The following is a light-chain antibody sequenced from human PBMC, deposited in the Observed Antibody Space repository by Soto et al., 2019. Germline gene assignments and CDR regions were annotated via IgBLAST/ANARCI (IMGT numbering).Light chain of an antibody. CDR2: DVS. V-gene: IGLV2-14*01. Sequence: QSALTQPAYVSGSPGQSITLSCTGTSSDVGGYNYVSWYQQHPGKAPKLMIYDVSNRPSGVSNRFSGSKSGNTASLTISGLQAEDEADYYCSSYTSSSTLVVFGGGTKLTVL. CDR1: SSDVGGYNY. J-gene: IGLJ2*01. CDR3: SSYTSSSTLVV.